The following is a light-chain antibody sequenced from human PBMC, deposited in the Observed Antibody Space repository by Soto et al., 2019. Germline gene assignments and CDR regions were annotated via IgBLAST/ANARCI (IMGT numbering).Light chain of an antibody. CDR3: QSYDSSLSGWV. CDR2: GNS. J-gene: IGLJ3*02. V-gene: IGLV1-40*01. Sequence: QPVLTQPPSVSGAPGQRVTISCTGSSSNVGAGYAVHWYRQLPGTAPKLLIYGNSNRPSGVPDRFSGSKSGTSAPLAITGLQAEDEADYYCQSYDSSLSGWVFGGGTKLTVL. CDR1: SSNVGAGYA.